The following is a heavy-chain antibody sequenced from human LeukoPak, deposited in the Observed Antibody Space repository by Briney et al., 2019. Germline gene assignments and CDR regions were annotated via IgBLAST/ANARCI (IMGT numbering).Heavy chain of an antibody. CDR3: ARGVVIAPQTFDY. D-gene: IGHD2-21*01. J-gene: IGHJ4*02. V-gene: IGHV1-69*13. Sequence: SVKVSCKASGGTFSSYTITWVRQAPGQGLEWMGGIIPIFGSANYAQKFQGRVTITADESTSTAYMELSSLRSEDTAVYYCARGVVIAPQTFDYWGQGTLVTVSS. CDR2: IIPIFGSA. CDR1: GGTFSSYT.